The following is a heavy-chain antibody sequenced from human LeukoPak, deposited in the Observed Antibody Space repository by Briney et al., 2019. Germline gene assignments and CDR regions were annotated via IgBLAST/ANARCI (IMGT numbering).Heavy chain of an antibody. CDR1: GYTFTGYY. Sequence: ASVKVSCKASGYTFTGYYMHWVRQAPGQGLEWMGWINPNSGGTNYAQKFQGRVTMTRDTSISTAYMELSRLRSDDTAVYYCARPNGRAMVTLDYWGQGTLVTVSS. V-gene: IGHV1-2*02. CDR3: ARPNGRAMVTLDY. CDR2: INPNSGGT. D-gene: IGHD5-18*01. J-gene: IGHJ4*02.